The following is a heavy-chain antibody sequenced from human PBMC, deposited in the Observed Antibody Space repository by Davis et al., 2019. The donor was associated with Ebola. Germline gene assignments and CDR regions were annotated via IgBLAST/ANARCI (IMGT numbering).Heavy chain of an antibody. J-gene: IGHJ6*02. Sequence: GESLKISCAVSGFTFSSYWMSWVRQAPGKGLEWVANIKQDGSEIHYADSVKGRFTISRDNAKNTLYLQMNSLTADDTAVYYCVRDPGVLRFLEWSAYYNMDIWGQGTTVTVSS. V-gene: IGHV3-7*01. CDR2: IKQDGSEI. CDR1: GFTFSSYW. D-gene: IGHD3-3*01. CDR3: VRDPGVLRFLEWSAYYNMDI.